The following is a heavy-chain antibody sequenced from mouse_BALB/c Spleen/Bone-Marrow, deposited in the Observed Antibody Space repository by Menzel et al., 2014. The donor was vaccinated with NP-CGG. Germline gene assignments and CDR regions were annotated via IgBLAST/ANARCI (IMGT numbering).Heavy chain of an antibody. CDR2: ITPSNGDT. CDR1: GYTFTSYY. CDR3: SREGAY. V-gene: IGHV1S81*02. Sequence: VQLQQSGAELVKPGASVKLSCKASGYTFTSYYMYWVKQRPGQGLEWIGEITPSNGDTNFNEKFKSKATLTVDKSSSTAYMQLSSLTSEDSAVYYCSREGAYRGQGTLVTVSA. J-gene: IGHJ3*01.